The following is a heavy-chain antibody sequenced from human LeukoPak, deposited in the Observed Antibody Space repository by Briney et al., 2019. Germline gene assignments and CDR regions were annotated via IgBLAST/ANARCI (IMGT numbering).Heavy chain of an antibody. J-gene: IGHJ4*02. CDR3: ARGSPIMGVYAEFDY. V-gene: IGHV1-69*05. Sequence: SVKVSCKASGGTFSSYAISWVRQAPGQGLEWMGGIIPIFGTASYAQKFQGRVTITTDESPSTAYMELSSLRSEDTAVYYCARGSPIMGVYAEFDYWGQGTLVTVSS. CDR2: IIPIFGTA. CDR1: GGTFSSYA. D-gene: IGHD2-8*02.